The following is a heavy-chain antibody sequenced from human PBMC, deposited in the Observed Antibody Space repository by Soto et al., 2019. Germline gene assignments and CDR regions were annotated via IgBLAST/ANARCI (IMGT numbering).Heavy chain of an antibody. CDR2: IDPSDSYT. CDR1: GGTFSSYA. J-gene: IGHJ4*02. D-gene: IGHD3-3*01. V-gene: IGHV5-10-1*01. Sequence: GASVKVSCKASGGTFSSYAISWVRQMPGKGLEWMGRIDPSDSYTNYSPSFQGHVTISADKSISTAYLQWSSLKASDTAMYYCASLYDSGGYWGQGTLVTVSS. CDR3: ASLYDSGGY.